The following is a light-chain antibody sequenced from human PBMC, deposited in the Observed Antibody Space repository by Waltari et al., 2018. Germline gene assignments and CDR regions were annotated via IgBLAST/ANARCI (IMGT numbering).Light chain of an antibody. Sequence: EIVLTQSPGTLSLPPGARVTLSCRASQSISRYLAWYQQKPGQATRLLIYAASSRATGIPDRFSGSGSGTDFSLTISRLEPEDFAVYYCQNHERLPAMFGQGTKVEIK. CDR3: QNHERLPAM. CDR2: AAS. J-gene: IGKJ1*01. V-gene: IGKV3-20*01. CDR1: QSISRY.